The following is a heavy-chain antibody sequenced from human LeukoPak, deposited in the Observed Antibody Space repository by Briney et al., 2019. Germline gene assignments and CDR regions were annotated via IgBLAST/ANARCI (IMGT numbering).Heavy chain of an antibody. CDR1: GGSISSYY. CDR2: INGSGGST. Sequence: PSETLSLTCTVSGGSISSYYWSWIRQPPGKGLDWVSGINGSGGSTYYADSVKGRFTISRDNSKNTLYLQMNSLRAEDTAVYYCAKRSSIAFFDYWGQGTLVTVSS. V-gene: IGHV3-23*01. CDR3: AKRSSIAFFDY. D-gene: IGHD6-6*01. J-gene: IGHJ4*02.